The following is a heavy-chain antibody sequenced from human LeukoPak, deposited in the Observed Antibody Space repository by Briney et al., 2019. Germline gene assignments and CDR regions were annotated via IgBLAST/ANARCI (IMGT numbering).Heavy chain of an antibody. CDR2: ILSDTHEK. J-gene: IGHJ4*02. CDR1: GFTFSNYW. V-gene: IGHV3-30*18. CDR3: AKVDDSGTYSRSFDY. Sequence: GGSLRLSCAASGFTFSNYWMHWVRQAPGKGLEWVAVILSDTHEKYYADTVKGRFTVSRDDSKNTVNLQMNSLRAEDTAVYYCAKVDDSGTYSRSFDYWGQGTLVTVSS. D-gene: IGHD3-10*01.